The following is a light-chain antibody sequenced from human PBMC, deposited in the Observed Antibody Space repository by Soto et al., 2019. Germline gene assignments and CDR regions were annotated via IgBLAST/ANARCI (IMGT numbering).Light chain of an antibody. J-gene: IGKJ5*01. V-gene: IGKV3-15*01. Sequence: EIVLTQSPATLSLSPVERATLSCRASQSVSSHLAWYQHKPGQAPRLLFYDASTRATGIPARFSGSGSGTEFTLTISSLQSEDFAVYYCQHYHGWPINFGQGTRLEIK. CDR3: QHYHGWPIN. CDR1: QSVSSH. CDR2: DAS.